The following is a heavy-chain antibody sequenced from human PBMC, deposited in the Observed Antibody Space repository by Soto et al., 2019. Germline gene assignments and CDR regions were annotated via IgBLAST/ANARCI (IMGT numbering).Heavy chain of an antibody. J-gene: IGHJ3*02. CDR3: ARVPCGGGICYYKGYTFDI. D-gene: IGHD2-15*01. CDR2: IYSGGDT. CDR1: GLSVSSNY. V-gene: IGHV3-53*01. Sequence: SLRLSCSASGLSVSSNYMSWVRQAPGKGLEWVSIIYSGGDTYYADSVRGRFTISRDISKNTVYFQMNSLRAEDTAVYYCARVPCGGGICYYKGYTFDIWGQGTMVTVSS.